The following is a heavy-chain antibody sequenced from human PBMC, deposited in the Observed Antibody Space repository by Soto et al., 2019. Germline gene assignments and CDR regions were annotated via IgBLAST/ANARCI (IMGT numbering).Heavy chain of an antibody. CDR3: ARGPITQTSFIDH. CDR2: ISYDGSNQ. Sequence: GGSLRLSCEASGFTFSSYPMHWVRQAPGKGLEWVTLISYDGSNQYYADSVKGRFTISRDNSKDTLYLQMHSLTSDDTAVYFCARGPITQTSFIDHWGQGTLVTVSS. J-gene: IGHJ4*02. D-gene: IGHD1-20*01. CDR1: GFTFSSYP. V-gene: IGHV3-30-3*01.